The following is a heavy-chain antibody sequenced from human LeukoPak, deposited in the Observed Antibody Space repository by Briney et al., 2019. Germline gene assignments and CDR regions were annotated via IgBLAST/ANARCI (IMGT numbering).Heavy chain of an antibody. V-gene: IGHV3-23*01. Sequence: GGSLRLSCAASGLTFSSYAMMWLRQAPGQGLEWVSAISGSGGSTYYADSVKGRFTISRDNSKNTLYLQMNSLRAEDTAVYYCAKTEEASCYPSWGQGTLVTVSS. CDR3: AKTEEASCYPS. CDR1: GLTFSSYA. J-gene: IGHJ5*02. CDR2: ISGSGGST. D-gene: IGHD2-2*01.